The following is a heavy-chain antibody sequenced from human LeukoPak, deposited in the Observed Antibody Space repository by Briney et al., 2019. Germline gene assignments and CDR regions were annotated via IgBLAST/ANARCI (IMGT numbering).Heavy chain of an antibody. CDR3: AKHMRATNTYSFFGLDV. CDR1: GFTFKEYG. D-gene: IGHD1-26*01. J-gene: IGHJ6*02. V-gene: IGHV3-9*01. CDR2: INWNGGGT. Sequence: GRSLRLSCAATGFTFKEYGMHWVRQPPGKGLEWVSSINWNGGGTDYADSVKGRFTISRDNAKNSLYLQLSSLRPEDTALYYCAKHMRATNTYSFFGLDVWGQGTTVTVSS.